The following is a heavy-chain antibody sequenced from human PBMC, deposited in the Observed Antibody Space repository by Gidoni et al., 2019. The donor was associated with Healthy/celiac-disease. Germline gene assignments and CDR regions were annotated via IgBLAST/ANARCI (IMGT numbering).Heavy chain of an antibody. CDR3: ARVHYGWNDY. D-gene: IGHD4-17*01. CDR2: ISSNGGST. Sequence: EVQLVESGGGLVQPGGSLRLSCAASGFTFSSYAMHWVRQAPGKGLEYVSAISSNGGSTYYANSVKGRFTISRDNSKNTLYLQMGSLRAEDMAVYYCARVHYGWNDYWGQGTLVTVSS. J-gene: IGHJ4*02. V-gene: IGHV3-64*01. CDR1: GFTFSSYA.